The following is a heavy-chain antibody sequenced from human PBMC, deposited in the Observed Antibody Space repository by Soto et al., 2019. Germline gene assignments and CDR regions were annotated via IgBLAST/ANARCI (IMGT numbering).Heavy chain of an antibody. Sequence: SETLSLTCAVYGGSFSAYYWSWIRQLPRKGLEWIGYIYYSGSTYYKPSLKSRVKMSVDTLKNQFSLKLDYVTAADTAVYYCARPLITATTERSGMDVWGQGTTVTVSS. CDR3: ARPLITATTERSGMDV. V-gene: IGHV4-31*11. J-gene: IGHJ6*02. CDR1: GGSFSAYY. D-gene: IGHD3-16*01. CDR2: IYYSGST.